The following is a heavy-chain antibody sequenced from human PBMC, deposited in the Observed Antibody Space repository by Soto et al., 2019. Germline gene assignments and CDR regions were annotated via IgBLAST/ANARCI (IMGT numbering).Heavy chain of an antibody. D-gene: IGHD3-10*01. CDR1: GYTFTNYG. J-gene: IGHJ5*02. V-gene: IGHV1-18*01. Sequence: QVQLVQSGGEVKKPGASVKVSCKASGYTFTNYGISWVRQAPGQGLEWMGWINVYNGNTKYAQKVQGRVTMTTDTSTSTAYMGLRSRRSDDTAVYYCARGVGSGSYYNQYNWFDPWGQGTLVTVSS. CDR2: INVYNGNT. CDR3: ARGVGSGSYYNQYNWFDP.